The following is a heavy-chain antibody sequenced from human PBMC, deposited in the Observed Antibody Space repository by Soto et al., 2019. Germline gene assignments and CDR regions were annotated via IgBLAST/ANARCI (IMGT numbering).Heavy chain of an antibody. CDR3: AKSLGTGYYRIDV. CDR2: ISADGATT. CDR1: GFTFSTYA. Sequence: EVQLLESGGDLVQPGGSLRLSCAASGFTFSTYAMTWVRQAPGKGLEWVSVISADGATTFYADSVEGRFTISRDNSKNTLYLQMNSLRAEETAIYYCAKSLGTGYYRIDVWGQGTTVTVSS. V-gene: IGHV3-23*01. J-gene: IGHJ6*02. D-gene: IGHD3-9*01.